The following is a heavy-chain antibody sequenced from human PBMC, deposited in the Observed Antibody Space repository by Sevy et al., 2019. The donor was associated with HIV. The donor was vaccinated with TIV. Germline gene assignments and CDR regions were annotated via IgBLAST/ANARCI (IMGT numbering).Heavy chain of an antibody. CDR1: GYTFTSYG. CDR3: ARDSPLPGRAAAGTVDY. D-gene: IGHD6-13*01. V-gene: IGHV1-18*01. CDR2: ISAYNGNT. Sequence: ASVKVSCKASGYTFTSYGISWVRQAPGQGLEWMGWISAYNGNTNYAQKLQGRVTMTTDTSTSTAYMELRSLRSDDTAVYYCARDSPLPGRAAAGTVDYWGQGTLVTVSS. J-gene: IGHJ4*02.